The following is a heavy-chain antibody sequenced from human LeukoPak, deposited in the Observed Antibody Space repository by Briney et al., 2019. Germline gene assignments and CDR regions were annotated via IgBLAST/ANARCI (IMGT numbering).Heavy chain of an antibody. CDR3: ARGMNLGY. V-gene: IGHV4-59*01. CDR2: VHHTGSR. Sequence: SETLTLTCTVSGASISSYYWSWIRQSPGKGLEWIGYVHHTGSRSYNPSLKSRVTISLDRDKSQFSLKLTSVTAADTAVYYCARGMNLGYWGQGTLVTVSS. CDR1: GASISSYY. D-gene: IGHD1-14*01. J-gene: IGHJ4*02.